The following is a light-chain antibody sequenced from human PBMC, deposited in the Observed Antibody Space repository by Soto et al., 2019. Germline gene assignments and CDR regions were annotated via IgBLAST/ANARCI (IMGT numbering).Light chain of an antibody. V-gene: IGKV3-20*01. CDR1: QSVSSSY. CDR2: GAS. Sequence: EIVLTQSPGTLSLSPGERATLSCRPSQSVSSSYLAWYQQKPGQAPRLLIYGASSRATGIPDRFSGSGSGTDFALTISRLEPEDGTVYYCQQYDSSPKTFGQGTKVDIK. CDR3: QQYDSSPKT. J-gene: IGKJ1*01.